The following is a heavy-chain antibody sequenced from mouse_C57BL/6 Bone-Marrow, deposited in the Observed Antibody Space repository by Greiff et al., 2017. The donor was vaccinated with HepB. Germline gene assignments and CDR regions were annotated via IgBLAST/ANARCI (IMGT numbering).Heavy chain of an antibody. V-gene: IGHV1-64*01. CDR2: IHPNSGST. CDR3: ARHDYGYFDY. J-gene: IGHJ2*01. D-gene: IGHD2-4*01. Sequence: VKLQQPGAELVKPGASVKLSCKASGYTFTSYWMHWVKQRPGQGLEWIGMIHPNSGSTNYNEKFKSKATLTVDKSSSTAYMQLSSLTSEDSAVYYCARHDYGYFDYWGQGTTLTVSS. CDR1: GYTFTSYW.